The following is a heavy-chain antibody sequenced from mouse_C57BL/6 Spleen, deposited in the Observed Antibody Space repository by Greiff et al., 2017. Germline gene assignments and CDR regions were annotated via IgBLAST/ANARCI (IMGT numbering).Heavy chain of an antibody. Sequence: QVQLQQPGAELVKPGASVKMSCKASGYTFTGYWITWVQQSPGQGLEWIGDIYPGSGSTNYDEKLKSKATLTVDTSPSPAYMQLSSLTSEDSAVYYCARGGWLPSDCWGHGTTLTVSS. CDR1: GYTFTGYW. V-gene: IGHV1-55*01. J-gene: IGHJ2*01. D-gene: IGHD2-3*01. CDR2: IYPGSGST. CDR3: ARGGWLPSDC.